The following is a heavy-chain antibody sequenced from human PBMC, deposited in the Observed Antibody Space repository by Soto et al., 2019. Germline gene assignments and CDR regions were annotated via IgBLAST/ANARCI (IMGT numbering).Heavy chain of an antibody. CDR2: INAGNGNT. V-gene: IGHV1-3*05. D-gene: IGHD2-21*02. CDR1: GYTFTSYA. Sequence: QVQLVQSGAEEKKPGASVKVSCKASGYTFTSYAMHWVRQAPGQRLEWMGWINAGNGNTKYSQKSQGGVTMTRDTSASTAYRELSSLRSEDTAVYYCARAWVVVTAPDYWGQGTLVTVSS. CDR3: ARAWVVVTAPDY. J-gene: IGHJ4*02.